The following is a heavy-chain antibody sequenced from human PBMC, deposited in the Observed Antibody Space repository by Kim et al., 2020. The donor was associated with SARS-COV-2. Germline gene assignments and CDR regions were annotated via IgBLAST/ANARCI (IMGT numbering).Heavy chain of an antibody. CDR3: ARGTV. CDR2: KDDGSEK. Sequence: KDDGSEKQYVDSVKSRFTISRDNVKSSLYLQMDSLRVEDTAVYYCARGTVWGQGTTVTV. J-gene: IGHJ6*02. V-gene: IGHV3-7*03.